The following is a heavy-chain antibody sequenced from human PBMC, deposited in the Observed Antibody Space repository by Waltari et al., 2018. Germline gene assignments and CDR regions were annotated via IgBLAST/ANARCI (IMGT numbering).Heavy chain of an antibody. Sequence: EVQLWALGEGLVRPGGSLGLSGAALGFTFSNFWMSWARQAPGKGLEWVANINQDGSGEYYVDSVKGRFTISRDNAKNSLYLQMNSLRVEDTAVYYCQRGDYWGQGTLVTVSS. CDR3: QRGDY. CDR2: INQDGSGE. J-gene: IGHJ4*02. V-gene: IGHV3-7*04. CDR1: GFTFSNFW.